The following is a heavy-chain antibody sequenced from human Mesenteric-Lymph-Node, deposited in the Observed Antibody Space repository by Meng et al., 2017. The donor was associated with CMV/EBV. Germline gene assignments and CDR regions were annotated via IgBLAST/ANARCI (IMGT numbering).Heavy chain of an antibody. V-gene: IGHV3-11*01. CDR2: ISSSGSTI. D-gene: IGHD2-2*01. CDR1: GFTFSDYY. Sequence: GGSLRLSCAASGFTFSDYYMRWIRQAPGKGLEWVSYISSSGSTIYYADSVKGRCTISRDNAKNSLYLQMNSLRAEDTAVSYCARGGERSYQLLARTFYYYGIPVLGQGTTVPFSS. CDR3: ARGGERSYQLLARTFYYYGIPV. J-gene: IGHJ6*02.